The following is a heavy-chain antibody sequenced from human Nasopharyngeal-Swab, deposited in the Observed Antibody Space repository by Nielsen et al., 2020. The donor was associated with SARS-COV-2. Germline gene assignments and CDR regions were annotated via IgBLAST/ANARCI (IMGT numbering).Heavy chain of an antibody. CDR3: AKVGSGSDYGMDV. D-gene: IGHD3-10*01. Sequence: SLKISCAASGFTFDDSAMHWVRQAPGKGLEWVSGISWNSGSIGYADSVKGRFTISRDNAKNSLYLQMNSLRAEDTALYYCAKVGSGSDYGMDVWGQGTTVTVYS. V-gene: IGHV3-9*01. CDR1: GFTFDDSA. J-gene: IGHJ6*02. CDR2: ISWNSGSI.